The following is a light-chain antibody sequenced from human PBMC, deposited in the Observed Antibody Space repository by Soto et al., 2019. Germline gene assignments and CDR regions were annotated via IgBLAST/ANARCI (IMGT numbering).Light chain of an antibody. Sequence: QSVLTQPPSVSGAPGQRVTISCTGSSSNIGSTYDVQWYQQLPGTAPKLLIHGNTDRPSGVPDRFSGSKSGTSASLAITGLQAEDEADYYCQSYDDSLSVHYVFGTGTKLTVL. J-gene: IGLJ1*01. CDR1: SSNIGSTYD. CDR2: GNT. CDR3: QSYDDSLSVHYV. V-gene: IGLV1-40*01.